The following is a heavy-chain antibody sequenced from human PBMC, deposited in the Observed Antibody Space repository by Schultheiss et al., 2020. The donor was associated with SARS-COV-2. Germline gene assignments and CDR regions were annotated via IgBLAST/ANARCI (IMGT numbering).Heavy chain of an antibody. CDR1: GGSISSGGYY. Sequence: SQTLSLTCTVSGGSISSGGYYWSWIRQHPGKGLEWIGSIYYSGSTYYNPSLKSRVTISVDTSKNQFSLKLSSVTAADTAVYYCARGTMVSYFDYWGQGTLVTVSS. D-gene: IGHD4-23*01. CDR3: ARGTMVSYFDY. J-gene: IGHJ4*02. CDR2: IYYSGST. V-gene: IGHV4-39*07.